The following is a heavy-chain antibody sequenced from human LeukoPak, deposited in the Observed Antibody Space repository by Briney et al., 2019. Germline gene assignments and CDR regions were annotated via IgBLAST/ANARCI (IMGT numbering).Heavy chain of an antibody. Sequence: PSETLSLTCTVSGDSISTYYWSWIRQPPGKGLELVGYIHYSGNTNYNPSLKSRVTISVDKSKNQFSLKLSSVTAADTAVYYCASGPLSSAAVYWGQGTLVTVSS. CDR2: IHYSGNT. V-gene: IGHV4-59*12. CDR1: GDSISTYY. J-gene: IGHJ4*02. CDR3: ASGPLSSAAVY.